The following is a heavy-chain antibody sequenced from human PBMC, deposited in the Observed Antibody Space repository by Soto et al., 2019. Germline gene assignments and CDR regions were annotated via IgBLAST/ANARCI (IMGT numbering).Heavy chain of an antibody. CDR1: GGSISSYY. J-gene: IGHJ5*02. CDR3: ARGPNWFDP. V-gene: IGHV4-59*12. Sequence: SETLSLTCTVSGGSISSYYWSWIRQPPGKGLEWIGYIYYSGSTNYNPSLKSRVTISVDTSKNQFSLKLSSVTAADTAVYYCARGPNWFDPWGQGTLVTVPQ. CDR2: IYYSGST.